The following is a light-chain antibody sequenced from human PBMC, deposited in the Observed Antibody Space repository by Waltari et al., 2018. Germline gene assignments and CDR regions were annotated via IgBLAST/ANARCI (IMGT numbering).Light chain of an antibody. Sequence: QSALTQPASVSGSPGQSITISCSGTDSDVGAYDFVSWYQQHPGKAPHLIIYEVSNRPSRISNRFSSSKSCNTASLTISGLQAEDDADYYCSSYTTSSAPVVFGTGTRVTVL. CDR1: DSDVGAYDF. CDR3: SSYTTSSAPVV. CDR2: EVS. J-gene: IGLJ1*01. V-gene: IGLV2-14*01.